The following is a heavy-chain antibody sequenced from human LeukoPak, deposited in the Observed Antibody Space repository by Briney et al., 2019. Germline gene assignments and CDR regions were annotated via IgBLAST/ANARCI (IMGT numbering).Heavy chain of an antibody. CDR3: ARLSVAAREYFQH. J-gene: IGHJ1*01. V-gene: IGHV4-39*01. Sequence: PSETLSLTCTVSGGSISSSSYYWGWIRQPPGKGLEWIGSIYYSGSTYYNPSLKSRVTISVDTSKNQFSLKLSSMTAADTAVYYCARLSVAAREYFQHWGQGTLVTVSS. CDR2: IYYSGST. CDR1: GGSISSSSYY. D-gene: IGHD6-13*01.